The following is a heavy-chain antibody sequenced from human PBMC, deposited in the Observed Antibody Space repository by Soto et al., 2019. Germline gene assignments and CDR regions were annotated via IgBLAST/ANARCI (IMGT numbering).Heavy chain of an antibody. CDR2: ISGYNGNT. J-gene: IGHJ6*02. CDR3: ARDPGFGFGYSYAFAMDV. V-gene: IGHV1-18*01. Sequence: ASVKVSCKASGYTFSNYGISWVRQGPGQGLEWMGWISGYNGNTHYEEKVQDRIKMTTDTSTSTTYLELRSLRSDGTAVYFCARDPGFGFGYSYAFAMDVWGRGTTVTVSS. D-gene: IGHD5-18*01. CDR1: GYTFSNYG.